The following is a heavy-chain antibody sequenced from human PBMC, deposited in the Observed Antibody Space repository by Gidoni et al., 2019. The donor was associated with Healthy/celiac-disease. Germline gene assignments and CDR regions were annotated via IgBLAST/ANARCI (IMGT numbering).Heavy chain of an antibody. CDR3: VHCGSHDAFDI. D-gene: IGHD1-26*01. J-gene: IGHJ3*02. V-gene: IGHV3-11*06. Sequence: QVQLVESGGGLVKPGGSLRLSCAASGFTFSDYYMSWIRQAPGKGLEWVSYISSSSSYTNYADSVKGRFTISRDNAKNSLYLQMNSLRAEDTAVYYCVHCGSHDAFDIWGQGTMVTVSS. CDR2: ISSSSSYT. CDR1: GFTFSDYY.